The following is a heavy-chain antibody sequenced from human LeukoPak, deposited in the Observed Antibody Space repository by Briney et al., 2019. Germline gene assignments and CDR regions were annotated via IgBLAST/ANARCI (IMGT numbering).Heavy chain of an antibody. V-gene: IGHV3-7*01. J-gene: IGHJ2*01. CDR1: GFTFSSYA. D-gene: IGHD2-15*01. CDR2: IKHDASEE. CDR3: AGGQGWHFDL. Sequence: GRSLRLSCAASGFTFSSYAMHWVRQAPGKGLEWVADIKHDASEEHYVASVKGRFSISRDNAKLYLQMNSLRAEDTAVYYCAGGQGWHFDLWGLGTLITVSS.